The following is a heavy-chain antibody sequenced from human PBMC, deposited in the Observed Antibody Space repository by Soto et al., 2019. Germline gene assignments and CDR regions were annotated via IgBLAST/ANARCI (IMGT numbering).Heavy chain of an antibody. D-gene: IGHD3-9*01. CDR1: GYPFIKYG. V-gene: IGHV1-18*04. Sequence: QLQLVQSAAEVKKPGASVRVSCKAYGYPFIKYGISCIRQAPEQGLEWMGWIKVDSGYTNYAQKFQGRVTMTADTSSDTAFIELMSLRPDDTAVYFCATSYDTGFDPGSQGTLVRVSS. CDR3: ATSYDTGFDP. J-gene: IGHJ5*02. CDR2: IKVDSGYT.